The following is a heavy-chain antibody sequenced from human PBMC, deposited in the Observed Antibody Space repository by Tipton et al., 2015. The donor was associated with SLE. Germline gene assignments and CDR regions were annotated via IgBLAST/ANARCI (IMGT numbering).Heavy chain of an antibody. V-gene: IGHV4-39*07. D-gene: IGHD2-21*01. CDR1: GGSISSSSYY. CDR3: ARDHVGDYCTGDCYPSGLLDS. Sequence: TLSLTCTVSGGSISSSSYYWAWIRQPPGKGLEWIGHIFHIGSAYYNPSLKSRVTISIDTSTNQFSLRLSSVTAADTGLYYCARDHVGDYCTGDCYPSGLLDSWGQGTLVTVSS. J-gene: IGHJ4*02. CDR2: IFHIGSA.